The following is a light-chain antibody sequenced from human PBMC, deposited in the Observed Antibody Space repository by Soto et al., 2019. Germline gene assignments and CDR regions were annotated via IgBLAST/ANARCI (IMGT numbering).Light chain of an antibody. CDR1: NSDVGSYNP. V-gene: IGLV2-23*01. Sequence: QSALTQPASVSGSPGQSITISCTGTNSDVGSYNPVSWYQQHPGRAPKLMIYDGIKRPPGVSNRFSGSRSGNTASLTISGLQAEDEADYYCCSHEASTTVVFGGGTKVTVL. J-gene: IGLJ2*01. CDR3: CSHEASTTVV. CDR2: DGI.